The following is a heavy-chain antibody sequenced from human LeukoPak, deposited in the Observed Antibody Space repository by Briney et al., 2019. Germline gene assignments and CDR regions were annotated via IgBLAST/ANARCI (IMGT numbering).Heavy chain of an antibody. D-gene: IGHD3-10*01. J-gene: IGHJ3*02. Sequence: GGSLRLSCAASGFTFDDYGMSWVRQAPGKGLEWVSGINWNGGSTGYADSVKGRFTISRDNAKSSLYLQVSGLRAEDTAWYYCARGQNYYGSGSQTFDIWGQGTMVTVSS. CDR1: GFTFDDYG. CDR2: INWNGGST. CDR3: ARGQNYYGSGSQTFDI. V-gene: IGHV3-20*04.